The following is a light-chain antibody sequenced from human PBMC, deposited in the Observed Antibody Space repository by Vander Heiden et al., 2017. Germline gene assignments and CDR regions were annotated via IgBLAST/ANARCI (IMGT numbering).Light chain of an antibody. CDR2: RVS. CDR3: LQGTHWPGT. J-gene: IGKJ1*01. Sequence: DVVLTQSPVSLPVPLGQPASFSCRSDQSLVHSDGNTYLSWFHQRPGQSPRRLIYRVSNRDSGVPDRFSGSGSGTDFTLKISRVEAEDVGMYYCLQGTHWPGTFGQGTRVEIK. CDR1: QSLVHSDGNTY. V-gene: IGKV2-30*02.